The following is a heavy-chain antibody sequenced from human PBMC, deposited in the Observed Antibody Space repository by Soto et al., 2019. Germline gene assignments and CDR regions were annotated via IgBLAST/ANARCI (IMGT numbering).Heavy chain of an antibody. CDR3: VKDIR. V-gene: IGHV3-74*01. J-gene: IGHJ4*02. CDR1: GFSFSSQW. CDR2: INPDGSRI. Sequence: EVQLVESGGGLVQPGGSLRLSCAASGFSFSSQWMYWVRQSPGKGPVWVSYINPDGSRIGYADSVKGRFTISRDNAKNTVYLQTSSLRVKATAVYYCVKDIRWGRGTLVTVSS.